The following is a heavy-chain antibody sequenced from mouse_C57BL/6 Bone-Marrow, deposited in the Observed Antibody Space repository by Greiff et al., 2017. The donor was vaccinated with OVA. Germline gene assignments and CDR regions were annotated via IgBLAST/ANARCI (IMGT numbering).Heavy chain of an antibody. CDR2: INPNNGGT. CDR3: ARGRGYDYDGEFYY. D-gene: IGHD2-4*01. V-gene: IGHV1-26*01. Sequence: EVQLQQSGPELVKPGASVKISCKASGYTFTDYYMNWVKQSHGKSLEWIGDINPNNGGTSYNQKFKGKATLTVDKSSSTAYMELRSLTSEDSAVYYCARGRGYDYDGEFYYWGQGTTLTVSS. J-gene: IGHJ2*01. CDR1: GYTFTDYY.